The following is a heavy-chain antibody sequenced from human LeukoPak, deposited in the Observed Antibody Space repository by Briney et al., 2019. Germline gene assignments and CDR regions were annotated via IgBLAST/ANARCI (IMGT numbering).Heavy chain of an antibody. V-gene: IGHV3-23*01. Sequence: GGSLRHSCAASGFTFSSYAMSWVRQAPGKGLEWVSAISGSGDSTYYSDSVKGRFTISRDNSKNTLYVQMNSLRAEDTAVYFCAKPLGSDYYDSSGYWGYWGQGTLVTVSS. CDR2: ISGSGDST. J-gene: IGHJ4*02. D-gene: IGHD3-22*01. CDR3: AKPLGSDYYDSSGYWGY. CDR1: GFTFSSYA.